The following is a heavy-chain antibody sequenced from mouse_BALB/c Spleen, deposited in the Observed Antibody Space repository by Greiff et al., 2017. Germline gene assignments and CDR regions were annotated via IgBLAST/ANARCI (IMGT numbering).Heavy chain of an antibody. CDR3: ARGGDYYAMDY. V-gene: IGHV14-3*02. CDR1: GFNIKDTY. J-gene: IGHJ4*01. Sequence: VQLQQSGAELVKPGASVKLSCTASGFNIKDTYRHWVKQRPEQGLEWIGRIDPANGNTKYNPKFQGKATITADTSSNPAYLQLSSLTSEDTAVYYCARGGDYYAMDYWGQGTSVTVSS. CDR2: IDPANGNT.